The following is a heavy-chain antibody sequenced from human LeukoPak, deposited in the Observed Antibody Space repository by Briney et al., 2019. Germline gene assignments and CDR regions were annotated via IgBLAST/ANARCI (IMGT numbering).Heavy chain of an antibody. D-gene: IGHD3-22*01. J-gene: IGHJ4*02. V-gene: IGHV5-51*01. Sequence: GEALKICCKGSGDSCTSYWVGWVRQMPGKCLKWMGIIYPGDSDTRYSPSFQSQVTISPDKSITTAYLQWSSLKASDTAMYYCACFPYSYDSSGYYFDYWGQGTLVTVSS. CDR3: ACFPYSYDSSGYYFDY. CDR1: GDSCTSYW. CDR2: IYPGDSDT.